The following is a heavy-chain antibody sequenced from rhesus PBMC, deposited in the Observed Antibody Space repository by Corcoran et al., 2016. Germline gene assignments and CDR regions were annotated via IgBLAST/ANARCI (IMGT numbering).Heavy chain of an antibody. CDR1: GGSISSSNY. Sequence: QVQLQESGPGLVKPSETLSLTCAVSGGSISSSNYWSWIRQPPGIGLGWIGYISGSSGSTGYNPAGKGRGTIATGTSKNRWARKGRWVAAGGAAGDYGAGVGGERGGWGLGDWGQG. J-gene: IGHJ4*01. D-gene: IGHD3-34*01. CDR2: ISGSSGST. V-gene: IGHV4-65*01. CDR3: AGVGGERGGWGLGD.